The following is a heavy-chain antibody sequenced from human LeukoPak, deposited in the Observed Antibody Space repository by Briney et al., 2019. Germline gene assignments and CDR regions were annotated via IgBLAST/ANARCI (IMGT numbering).Heavy chain of an antibody. CDR3: ARASSIAVAGTSELDY. CDR1: GFTFSSYW. CDR2: INSDGSST. Sequence: HPGGSLRLSCAASGFTFSSYWMHWVRHAPGKGLVWVSRINSDGSSTSYADSVKGRFTISRDNAKNTLYLQMNSLRAEDTAVYYCARASSIAVAGTSELDYWGQGTLVTVSS. V-gene: IGHV3-74*01. J-gene: IGHJ4*02. D-gene: IGHD6-19*01.